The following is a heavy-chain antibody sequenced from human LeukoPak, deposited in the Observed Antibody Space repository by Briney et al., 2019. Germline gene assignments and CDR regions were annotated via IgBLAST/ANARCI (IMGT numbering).Heavy chain of an antibody. D-gene: IGHD3-3*01. CDR3: AKAHYDFWSGYPYFDY. Sequence: GASLRLSCAASGFTFSSNAMSWVRQAPEKGLEWVSAISDSGGTTYYAASVKGRFTISRDNSKNPLYLQMNSLRAEDTAVYHCAKAHYDFWSGYPYFDYWGQGMLVTVSS. CDR2: ISDSGGTT. J-gene: IGHJ4*02. V-gene: IGHV3-23*01. CDR1: GFTFSSNA.